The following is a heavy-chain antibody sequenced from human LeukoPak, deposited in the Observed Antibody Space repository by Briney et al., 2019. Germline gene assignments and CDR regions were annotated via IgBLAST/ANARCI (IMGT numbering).Heavy chain of an antibody. J-gene: IGHJ6*03. Sequence: SVKVSCKASGGTFSSYAISWVRQAPGQGLEWMGGIIPIFGTANYAQKFQGRVTITADKSTSTAYMELSSLRSEDTAVYYCARQLAIGYCSSTSYPPNYYYYMDVWGKGTTVTVSS. CDR3: ARQLAIGYCSSTSYPPNYYYYMDV. CDR2: IIPIFGTA. D-gene: IGHD2-2*01. V-gene: IGHV1-69*06. CDR1: GGTFSSYA.